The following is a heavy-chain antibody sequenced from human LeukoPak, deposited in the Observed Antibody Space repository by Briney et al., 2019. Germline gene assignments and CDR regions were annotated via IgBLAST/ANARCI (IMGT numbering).Heavy chain of an antibody. J-gene: IGHJ2*01. CDR3: ARRVYCTGGACRNWYFDL. D-gene: IGHD2-8*02. CDR2: IYYDGRT. V-gene: IGHV4-39*01. CDR1: GGSISSTPYY. Sequence: PSETLSLTCSVSGGSISSTPYYWGWVRQPPGKGLEWIGSIYYDGRTYYNPSLQSRLTISVDTSKNQFSLRLSSATAADTAVYYCARRVYCTGGACRNWYFDLWGRGTLVTVSS.